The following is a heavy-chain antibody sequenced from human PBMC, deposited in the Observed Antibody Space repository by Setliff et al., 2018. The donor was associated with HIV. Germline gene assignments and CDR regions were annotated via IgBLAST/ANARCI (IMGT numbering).Heavy chain of an antibody. J-gene: IGHJ3*01. CDR3: ARAPPGIQNDAFDV. V-gene: IGHV4-61*09. CDR2: IYTNGYT. CDR1: GGSISSGSYY. Sequence: SETLSLTCSVSGGSISSGSYYWTWIRQPAGKGPEWIGHIYTNGYTNYNPSLKSRVTISVDTSKNRFSLRLTSMTAADTAVYYCARAPPGIQNDAFDVWGQGTMVTVSS.